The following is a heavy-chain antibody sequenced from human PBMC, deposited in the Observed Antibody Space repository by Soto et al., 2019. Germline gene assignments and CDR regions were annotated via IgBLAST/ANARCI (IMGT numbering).Heavy chain of an antibody. CDR3: RAWLLAESFDV. J-gene: IGHJ3*01. V-gene: IGHV3-53*01. Sequence: VQLVESGGGLMQPGGSLRLSCAASGFSVNSNFMNWVRKAPGKGLEWVSFTPRTGATLYAASVKGRLIVSRDDANNAVYLRLNSLTGDDTAVYYCRAWLLAESFDVWGPGTVVTVSA. D-gene: IGHD2-21*02. CDR2: TPRTGAT. CDR1: GFSVNSNF.